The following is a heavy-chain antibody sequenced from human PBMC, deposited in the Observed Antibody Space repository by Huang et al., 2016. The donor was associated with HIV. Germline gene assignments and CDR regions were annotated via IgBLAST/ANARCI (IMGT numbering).Heavy chain of an antibody. J-gene: IGHJ4*02. CDR2: ILPLFLAP. CDR1: GGSFSDQI. V-gene: IGHV1-69*01. Sequence: QVQLEQSGPAVRKPGSSVKVSCQASGGSFSDQIISWVRQAPGQRFEWMGGILPLFLAPAYAQELKGRVTMTADESTATIYMELNSLTSEDTAVYYCAMSLRYQYDSRSYWGRYFDYWGQGTLVTVSS. CDR3: AMSLRYQYDSRSYWGRYFDY. D-gene: IGHD3-16*01.